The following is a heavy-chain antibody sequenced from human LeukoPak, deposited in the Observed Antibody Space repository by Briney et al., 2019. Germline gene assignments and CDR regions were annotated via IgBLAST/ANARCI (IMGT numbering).Heavy chain of an antibody. Sequence: GGSLRLSGVASVFTFSKYAMTWVRPAPGKGLEWVSSISGSGTTYYAESVKGRFTVSRDNSKNTLYLQVNSLRAEDTAVYYCAKDPMVRGSTYDYWGQGTLVTVSS. CDR3: AKDPMVRGSTYDY. V-gene: IGHV3-23*01. CDR2: ISGSGTT. CDR1: VFTFSKYA. D-gene: IGHD3-10*01. J-gene: IGHJ4*02.